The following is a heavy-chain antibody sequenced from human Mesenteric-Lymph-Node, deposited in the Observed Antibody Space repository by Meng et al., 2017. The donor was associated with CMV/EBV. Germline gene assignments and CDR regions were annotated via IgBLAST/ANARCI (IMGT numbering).Heavy chain of an antibody. CDR1: GGSISSSSYY. V-gene: IGHV3-53*03. Sequence: ETLSLTCTVSGGSISSSSYYWGWIRQPPGKGLEWVSVIYSGGSTYYADSVKGRFTISRDISKNTLYLQMNSLRVEDTAVYYCAGISERFLNYYHAMEVWGQGTPVTVSS. D-gene: IGHD1-26*01. CDR3: AGISERFLNYYHAMEV. CDR2: IYSGGST. J-gene: IGHJ6*02.